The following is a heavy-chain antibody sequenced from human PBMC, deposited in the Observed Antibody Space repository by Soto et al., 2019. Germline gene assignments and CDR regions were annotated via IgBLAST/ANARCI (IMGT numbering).Heavy chain of an antibody. CDR2: IESDGSIT. Sequence: EVQLVESGGGLVQPGGSLRLSCAASGFTFSSYWMHWVRQAPGKGLVWVSRIESDGSITNYADSVKGRFSISRDNAKNQLDLQMDSLRGEDTGIYFWGRFLVGGRGWGFCFWGQGTMVTVSS. V-gene: IGHV3-74*01. CDR3: GRFLVGGRGWGFCF. CDR1: GFTFSSYW. J-gene: IGHJ3*01. D-gene: IGHD3-3*01.